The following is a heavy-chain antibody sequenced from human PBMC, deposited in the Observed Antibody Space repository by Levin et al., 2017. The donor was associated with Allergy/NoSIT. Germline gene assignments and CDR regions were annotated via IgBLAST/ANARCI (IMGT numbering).Heavy chain of an antibody. D-gene: IGHD3-16*01. J-gene: IGHJ4*02. Sequence: GGSLRLSCAASGFTFSNYWMHWVRQGLGKGLVWVSRISSDWSSKTYADSVKGRFTISRDNAKNTLYLEMNSLRAEDTALYFCAGGYRVTSLYTLGYWGQGALVTVSS. CDR1: GFTFSNYW. CDR2: ISSDWSSK. V-gene: IGHV3-74*01. CDR3: AGGYRVTSLYTLGY.